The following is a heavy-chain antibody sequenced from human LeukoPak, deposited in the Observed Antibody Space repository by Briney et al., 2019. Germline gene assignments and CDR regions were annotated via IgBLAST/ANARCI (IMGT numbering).Heavy chain of an antibody. D-gene: IGHD3-10*01. CDR2: IYYSGTT. CDR3: ARQISDYYYYYIDV. Sequence: KVSETLSPTCTVSGGSISSSHYYWGWIRQTPGKGLEWIGTIYYSGTTYYNPSLESRATISEDTSKNQFSLTLRSVTAADTAVYYCARQISDYYYYYIDVWGKGTTVTVPS. V-gene: IGHV4-39*01. J-gene: IGHJ6*03. CDR1: GGSISSSHYY.